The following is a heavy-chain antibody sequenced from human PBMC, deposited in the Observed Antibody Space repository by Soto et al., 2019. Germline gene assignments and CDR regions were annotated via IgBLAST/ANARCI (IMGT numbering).Heavy chain of an antibody. CDR2: LSRSGNTI. D-gene: IGHD6-19*01. CDR3: ARSRGRYEAVAFDM. J-gene: IGHJ3*02. V-gene: IGHV3-11*01. Sequence: QVQLVESGGGLVQPGGSLRLSCAASGFTFGDYEMSWIRQAAGKGPEWVSFLSRSGNTIYYADSVKRRFSISRNDAEDFLFLPMESLRVEHTASSFCARSRGRYEAVAFDMWGQGTMGT. CDR1: GFTFGDYE.